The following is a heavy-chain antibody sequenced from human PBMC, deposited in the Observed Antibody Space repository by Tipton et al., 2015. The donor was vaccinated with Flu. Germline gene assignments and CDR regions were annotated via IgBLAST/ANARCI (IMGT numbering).Heavy chain of an antibody. J-gene: IGHJ4*02. V-gene: IGHV3-53*01. D-gene: IGHD1-26*01. CDR2: IYSCGST. Sequence: GSLRLSCAASGFIVSSNYMSWVRQAPGKGLEWVSVIYSCGSTYYADSVKGRFTISRDNSKNTLYLQMNSLSAEDTAVYYCARSPIVGIVDYWGQGTLVTVSS. CDR3: ARSPIVGIVDY. CDR1: GFIVSSNY.